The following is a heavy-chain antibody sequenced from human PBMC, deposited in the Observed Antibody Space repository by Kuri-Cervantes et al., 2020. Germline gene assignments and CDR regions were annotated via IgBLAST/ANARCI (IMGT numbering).Heavy chain of an antibody. D-gene: IGHD3-22*01. Sequence: GESLKISCAASGFTFSRYGMHWVRQAPGKGLEWVALIWYDGSNKYYADSVKGRFTISRDNSKNTVYLQMNSLRAEDTAVYYCAKALSYYYDSSGSNWFDPWGQGTLVTVSS. J-gene: IGHJ5*02. V-gene: IGHV3-30*02. CDR1: GFTFSRYG. CDR2: IWYDGSNK. CDR3: AKALSYYYDSSGSNWFDP.